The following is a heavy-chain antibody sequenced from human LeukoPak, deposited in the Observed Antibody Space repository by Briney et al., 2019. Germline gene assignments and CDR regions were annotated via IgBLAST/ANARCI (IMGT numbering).Heavy chain of an antibody. J-gene: IGHJ4*02. CDR3: AKDPIGSSYYGGDS. Sequence: GGSLRLSYAASGFMFKIHAMSWVRQAPGKGLEWVSTISGDGGSTYYADSVKGRFTISRDNSKNTLYLQMNSLRAEDTAVYYCAKDPIGSSYYGGDSWGQGTLVTVFS. D-gene: IGHD6-13*01. V-gene: IGHV3-23*01. CDR2: ISGDGGST. CDR1: GFMFKIHA.